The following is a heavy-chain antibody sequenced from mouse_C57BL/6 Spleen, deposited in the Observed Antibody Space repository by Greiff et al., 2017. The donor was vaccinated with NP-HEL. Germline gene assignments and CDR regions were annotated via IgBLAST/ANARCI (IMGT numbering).Heavy chain of an antibody. J-gene: IGHJ3*01. V-gene: IGHV14-4*01. CDR3: TFYDY. D-gene: IGHD1-1*01. CDR1: GFNIKDDY. CDR2: IDPENGDT. Sequence: EVKLMESGAELVRPGASVKLSCTASGFNIKDDYMHWVKQRPEQGLEWIGWIDPENGDTEYASKFQGKATITADTSSNTAYLQLSSLTSEDTAVYYCTFYDYWGQGTLVTVSA.